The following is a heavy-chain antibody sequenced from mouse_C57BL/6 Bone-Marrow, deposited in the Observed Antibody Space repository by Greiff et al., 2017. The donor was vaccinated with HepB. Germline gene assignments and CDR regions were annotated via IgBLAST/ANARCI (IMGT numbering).Heavy chain of an antibody. CDR2: IYPGDGDT. Sequence: VQLVESGPELVKPGASVKISCKASGYAFSSSWMNWVKQRPGKGLEWIGRIYPGDGDTNYNGKFKGKATLTADKSSSTAYMQLSSLTSEDSAVYFCAREGDSSGYGFAYWGQGTLVTVSA. J-gene: IGHJ3*01. CDR3: AREGDSSGYGFAY. V-gene: IGHV1-82*01. CDR1: GYAFSSSW. D-gene: IGHD3-2*02.